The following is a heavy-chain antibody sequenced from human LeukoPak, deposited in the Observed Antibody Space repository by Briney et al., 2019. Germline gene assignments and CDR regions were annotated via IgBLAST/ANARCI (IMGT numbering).Heavy chain of an antibody. CDR3: ARVSDISVAAYFDY. V-gene: IGHV3-20*04. D-gene: IGHD6-19*01. Sequence: RPGGSLRLSCAASGYTFGDYGMSWVRQVPGKGLEWVSGTNRRGDITGYADFVKGRFTISRDNAKNSLYLQMNSLRAEDTALYYCARVSDISVAAYFDYWGQGTLVTVSS. CDR2: TNRRGDIT. J-gene: IGHJ4*02. CDR1: GYTFGDYG.